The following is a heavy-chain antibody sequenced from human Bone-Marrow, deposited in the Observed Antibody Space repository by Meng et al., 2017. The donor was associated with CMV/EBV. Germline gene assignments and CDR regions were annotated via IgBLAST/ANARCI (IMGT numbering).Heavy chain of an antibody. CDR1: GYTFTGYY. CDR3: ARDRALERRGQPDY. Sequence: ASVKVSCKASGYTFTGYYMHWVRQASGQGLEWVGWMNPNRGNTAYAQKFQGRVTMTRDTSISTAYMELSRLRSDDTAVYYCARDRALERRGQPDYWGQGTLVTVSS. CDR2: MNPNRGNT. V-gene: IGHV1-2*02. J-gene: IGHJ4*02. D-gene: IGHD1-1*01.